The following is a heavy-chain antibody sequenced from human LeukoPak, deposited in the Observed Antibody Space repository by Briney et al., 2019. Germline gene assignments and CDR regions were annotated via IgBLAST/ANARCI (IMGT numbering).Heavy chain of an antibody. CDR1: GFTFSDYA. J-gene: IGHJ6*03. V-gene: IGHV3-23*01. Sequence: PGGSLRLSCAASGFTFSDYAMSWVRQAPGKGLEWLSVISGGSSGSTYYADSLKGRFTISRDNSKNTLYLQMNSLRAEDTAVYYCAKDRYNWNYLSMDVWGKGTTVTVSS. D-gene: IGHD1-20*01. CDR2: ISGGSSGST. CDR3: AKDRYNWNYLSMDV.